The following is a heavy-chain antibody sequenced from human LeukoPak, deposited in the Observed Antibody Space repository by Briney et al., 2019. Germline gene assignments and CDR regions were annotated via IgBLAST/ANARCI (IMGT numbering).Heavy chain of an antibody. V-gene: IGHV3-30*18. CDR1: GFTFSSYG. D-gene: IGHD7-27*01. Sequence: PGGSLRLSCAASGFTFSSYGMHWVRQAPGKGLEWVAVISYDGSNKYYADSVKGRFTISRDNSKNTLYLQMNSLRAEDTAVYYCAKDNHWGTFDYWGQGTLVTVSS. CDR2: ISYDGSNK. J-gene: IGHJ4*02. CDR3: AKDNHWGTFDY.